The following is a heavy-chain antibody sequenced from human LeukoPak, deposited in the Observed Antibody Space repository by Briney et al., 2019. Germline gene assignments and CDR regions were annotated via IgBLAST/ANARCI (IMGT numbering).Heavy chain of an antibody. CDR2: IYKSGST. Sequence: SQTLSLTCTVSGGSISSGTYYWSWIRQPAGKGLEWIGRIYKSGSTNYNPSLKSRVTISVDTPKNQFSLKLSSVIAADTAVYYCAREGLAMVRGVLPKEAWGWFDPWGQGTLVTVSS. CDR3: AREGLAMVRGVLPKEAWGWFDP. D-gene: IGHD3-10*01. CDR1: GGSISSGTYY. J-gene: IGHJ5*02. V-gene: IGHV4-61*02.